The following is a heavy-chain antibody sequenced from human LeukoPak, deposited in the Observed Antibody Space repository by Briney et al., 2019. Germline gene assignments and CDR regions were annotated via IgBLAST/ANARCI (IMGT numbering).Heavy chain of an antibody. CDR3: ARMGGLAYCGGDCYSGFDP. V-gene: IGHV1-8*03. CDR1: GYTFTSYD. D-gene: IGHD2-21*02. Sequence: GASVKVSCKASGYTFTSYDINWVRQATGQGLEWMGWMNPNSGNTGYAQKFQGRVTITRNTSISTAYMELSSLRSEDTAVYYCARMGGLAYCGGDCYSGFDPWGQGTLVTVSS. CDR2: MNPNSGNT. J-gene: IGHJ5*02.